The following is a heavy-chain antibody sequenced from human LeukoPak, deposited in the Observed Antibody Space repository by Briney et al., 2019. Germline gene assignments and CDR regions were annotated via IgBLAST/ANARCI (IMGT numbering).Heavy chain of an antibody. CDR3: ARVTCSSTSCPNDAFDI. V-gene: IGHV1-18*01. D-gene: IGHD2-2*01. CDR1: GYAFSSYG. J-gene: IGHJ3*02. CDR2: ISAYNGNT. Sequence: GASVKVSCKASGYAFSSYGISWVRQAPGQGLEWMGWISAYNGNTNYAQKLQGRVTVTTDTSTSTAYMELRNLRSDDTAVYYRARVTCSSTSCPNDAFDIWGQGTMVTVSS.